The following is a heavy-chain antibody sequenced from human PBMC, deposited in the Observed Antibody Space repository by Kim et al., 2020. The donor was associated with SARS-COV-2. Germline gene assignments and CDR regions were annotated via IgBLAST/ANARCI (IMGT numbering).Heavy chain of an antibody. CDR3: AGYCSSTSCRWFDP. J-gene: IGHJ5*02. Sequence: SETLSLTCTVSGGSISSGGYYWSWLRQYPGKCLEWIGYIYYSGSTYYNPSLRSRVSISVDTSKNQLSLKLNSVTAADTAVYYCAGYCSSTSCRWFDPWGQGTRVAVSS. CDR2: IYYSGST. CDR1: GGSISSGGYY. D-gene: IGHD2-2*01. V-gene: IGHV4-31*03.